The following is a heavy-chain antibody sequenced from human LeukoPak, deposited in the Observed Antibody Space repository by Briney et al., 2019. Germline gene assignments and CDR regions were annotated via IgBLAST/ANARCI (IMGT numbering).Heavy chain of an antibody. J-gene: IGHJ5*02. CDR2: IKQEGSEK. CDR3: ARSSVPAAYVGRFDP. Sequence: GGCLRLSCAASGFISRSCWMSWARQAPRKGLGWVAYIKQEGSEKFCVVSVEGRFTISRDNATHSLYLQMNSLRAEDTAVYYCARSSVPAAYVGRFDPWGQGTLVTVSS. D-gene: IGHD2-2*01. V-gene: IGHV3-7*01. CDR1: GFISRSCW.